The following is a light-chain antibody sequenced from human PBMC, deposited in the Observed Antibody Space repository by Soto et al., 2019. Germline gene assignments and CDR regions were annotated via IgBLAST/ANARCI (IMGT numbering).Light chain of an antibody. J-gene: IGKJ4*02. CDR3: QQYGTKPLT. Sequence: EVVLTQSPGTLSLSPGERATLSCRASQRVTNNYLAWYQQKPGRAPRLLIFGAINRATGIPNRFSGSGSGTDFTLTISGLEPEDFALYCCQQYGTKPLTFGGGTKVEF. CDR1: QRVTNNY. CDR2: GAI. V-gene: IGKV3-20*01.